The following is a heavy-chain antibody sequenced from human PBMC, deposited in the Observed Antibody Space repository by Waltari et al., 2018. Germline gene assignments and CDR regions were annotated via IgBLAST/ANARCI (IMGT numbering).Heavy chain of an antibody. J-gene: IGHJ4*02. Sequence: QVQLVYPGAALTMPAPSAKVSCTASGGTFRRYAVSRVRPAPEQGLEWMRRIIHICGTANYEQKFQGRVTITADKSTSTAYMELSSVRSEDTAVYYCARERGGSENSGYDYWGQGTLVTVSS. CDR2: IIHICGTA. CDR1: GGTFRRYA. V-gene: IGHV1-69*06. CDR3: ARERGGSENSGYDY. D-gene: IGHD3-22*01.